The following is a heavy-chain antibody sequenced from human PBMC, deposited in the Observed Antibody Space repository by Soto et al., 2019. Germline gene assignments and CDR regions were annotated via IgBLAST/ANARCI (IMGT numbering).Heavy chain of an antibody. CDR3: AKDYYGAGSHMVCAFDI. CDR1: GFTFSSYG. D-gene: IGHD3-10*01. CDR2: ISYDGSNK. V-gene: IGHV3-30*18. Sequence: GGSLRLSCAASGFTFSSYGMHWVRQAPGKGLEWVAVISYDGSNKYYADSVKGRFTTSRDNSKNTLYLQMNSLRAEDTAVYYCAKDYYGAGSHMVCAFDIGAKGQWSPSPQ. J-gene: IGHJ3*02.